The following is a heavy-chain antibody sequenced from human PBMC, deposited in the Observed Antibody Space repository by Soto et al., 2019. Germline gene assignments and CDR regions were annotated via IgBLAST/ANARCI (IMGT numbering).Heavy chain of an antibody. J-gene: IGHJ6*02. CDR3: AKASGRVHYGMHV. D-gene: IGHD3-10*01. Sequence: LRLSCAAPGFPFSMFAMNWVRQAPGKGLEWVSGIRGSGGGTYYADSVKGRFTISRDDSRNMLYLEMNTLRGEDTAVYYCAKASGRVHYGMHVWGQGTTVTV. V-gene: IGHV3-23*01. CDR1: GFPFSMFA. CDR2: IRGSGGGT.